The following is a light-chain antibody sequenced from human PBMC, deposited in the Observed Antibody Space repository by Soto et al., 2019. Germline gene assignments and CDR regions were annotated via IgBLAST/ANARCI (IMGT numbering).Light chain of an antibody. J-gene: IGKJ2*01. V-gene: IGKV1-27*01. CDR1: QGISNY. CDR2: AAS. CDR3: KNYNGAQYT. Sequence: DIQMTQSPSSLSASVGDRVTITCRASQGISNYLAWYQQKPGKVPKLLIYAASTLQSGVPSRFSGSGSGTDFTLTISSLQLEDVPTFYCKNYNGAQYTFGQGTKLEIK.